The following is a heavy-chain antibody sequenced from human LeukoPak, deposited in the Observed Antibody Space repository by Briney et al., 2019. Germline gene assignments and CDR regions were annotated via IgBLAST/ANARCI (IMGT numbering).Heavy chain of an antibody. D-gene: IGHD4-17*01. CDR2: IDWDDDK. V-gene: IGHV2-70*01. CDR1: GFSLITSGMC. Sequence: SGPTLVNPAQTLTLTCTFSGFSLITSGMCVSWIRQPPGKALEWLALIDWDDDKYYSTSLETRLTISKDTFKNQVVLTMTNMDPVDTATYYCARISAYGDYYFDYWGQGTLVTVSS. J-gene: IGHJ4*02. CDR3: ARISAYGDYYFDY.